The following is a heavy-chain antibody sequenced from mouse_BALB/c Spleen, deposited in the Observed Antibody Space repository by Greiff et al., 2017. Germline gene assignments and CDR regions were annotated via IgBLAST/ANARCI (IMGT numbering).Heavy chain of an antibody. D-gene: IGHD2-10*02. CDR3: ARPSYGNPWFAY. CDR1: GYTFTDYN. CDR2: INPNNGGT. Sequence: VQLQQSGPELVKPGASVKIPCKASGYTFTDYNMDWVKQSHGKSLEWIGDINPNNGGTIYNQKFKGKATLTVDKSSSTAYMELRSLTSEDTAVYYCARPSYGNPWFAYWGQGTLVTVSA. V-gene: IGHV1-18*01. J-gene: IGHJ3*01.